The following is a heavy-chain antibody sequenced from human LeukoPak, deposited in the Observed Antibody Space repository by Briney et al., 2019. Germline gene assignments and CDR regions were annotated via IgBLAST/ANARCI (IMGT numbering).Heavy chain of an antibody. D-gene: IGHD4-11*01. J-gene: IGHJ4*02. Sequence: GGSLRLSCAASGFTFSSYAMSWVRQAPGKGLEWVSAISGSGGSTNYADSVKGRLTISRDYSKSTLYLQMNSLRAEDTAVYYCAKESTVTTLPDYWGQGTLVTVSS. V-gene: IGHV3-23*01. CDR1: GFTFSSYA. CDR2: ISGSGGST. CDR3: AKESTVTTLPDY.